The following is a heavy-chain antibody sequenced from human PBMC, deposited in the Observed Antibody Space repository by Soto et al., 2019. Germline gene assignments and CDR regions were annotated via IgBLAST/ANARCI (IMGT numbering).Heavy chain of an antibody. J-gene: IGHJ4*02. CDR3: ARGYGDYAVDY. CDR1: GGTFSSYA. CDR2: IIPIFGTA. D-gene: IGHD4-17*01. Sequence: QVQLVQSGAEVKKPGSSVKVSCKASGGTFSSYAISWVRQAPGQGLECMGGIIPIFGTANYAQKFQGRVPITADESTSTGYMALSSLSSEDTAVYYCARGYGDYAVDYWGKGTPVTVSS. V-gene: IGHV1-69*19.